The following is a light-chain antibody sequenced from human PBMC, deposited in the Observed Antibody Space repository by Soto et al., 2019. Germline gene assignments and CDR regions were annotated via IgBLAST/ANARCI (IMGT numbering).Light chain of an antibody. CDR1: SSNIGNNY. Sequence: QAVVTQPPSVSAAPGQTVTISCSGSSSNIGNNYVSWYQQFPGTAPKLLIYDNNNRPSGIPDRFSGSKSGTSATLGITGLQTGDEADYYCGTWDTSLSAGVFGGGTKLTVL. J-gene: IGLJ3*02. V-gene: IGLV1-51*01. CDR3: GTWDTSLSAGV. CDR2: DNN.